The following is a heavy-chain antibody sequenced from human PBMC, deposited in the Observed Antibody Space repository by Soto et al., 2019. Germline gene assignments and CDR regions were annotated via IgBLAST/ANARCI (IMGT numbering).Heavy chain of an antibody. D-gene: IGHD7-27*01. J-gene: IGHJ4*02. V-gene: IGHV3-7*03. CDR2: IKKDGSEK. CDR1: GFTFTNYW. CDR3: AREIWGPEY. Sequence: GGSLRFSXAASGFTFTNYWMTWVRQAPGRGLEWVANIKKDGSEKHYVDSVKGRFTISRDNAKNSLYLQINSLRAEDTAVYYCAREIWGPEYWGQGTRVTVSS.